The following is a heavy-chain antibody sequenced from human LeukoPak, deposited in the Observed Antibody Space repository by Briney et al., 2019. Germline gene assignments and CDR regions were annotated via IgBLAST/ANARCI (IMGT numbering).Heavy chain of an antibody. Sequence: ASVKVSCKASGYTFTGYYMHWVRQAPGQGLEWMGWINPNSGGTNYAQKFQGRVTMTRDMSTSTVYMELSSLRSEDTAVYYCARVAAEVVGVPGAIGFGWLRRDYYYMDVWGKGTTVTVSS. CDR2: INPNSGGT. CDR1: GYTFTGYY. V-gene: IGHV1-2*02. J-gene: IGHJ6*03. D-gene: IGHD2-2*02. CDR3: ARVAAEVVGVPGAIGFGWLRRDYYYMDV.